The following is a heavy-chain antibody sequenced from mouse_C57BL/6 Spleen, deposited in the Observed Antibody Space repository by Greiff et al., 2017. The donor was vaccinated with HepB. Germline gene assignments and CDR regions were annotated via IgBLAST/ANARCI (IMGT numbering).Heavy chain of an antibody. CDR1: GYTFTSYW. CDR2: IYPSDSET. J-gene: IGHJ4*01. CDR3: ARGRVYDYDRVMDY. V-gene: IGHV1-61*01. Sequence: QVQLQQPGAELVRPGSSVKLSCKASGYTFTSYWMDWVKQRPGQGLEWIGNIYPSDSETHYNQKFKDKATLTVDKSSSPAYMQLSSLTSEDSAVYYCARGRVYDYDRVMDYWGQGTSVTVSS. D-gene: IGHD2-4*01.